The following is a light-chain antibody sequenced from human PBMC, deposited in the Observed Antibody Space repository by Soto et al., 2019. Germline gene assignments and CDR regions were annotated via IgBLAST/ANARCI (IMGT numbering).Light chain of an antibody. Sequence: DIQMTQSPSSLSASVGDRVTITCRASQSISSYLNWYQQKPGKAPKLLIYAASSLQSGVPSWFSGSGSGTDFTLTISSLQPEDVATYYCQQSYTTPVTFGGGTRVEIK. J-gene: IGKJ4*01. CDR3: QQSYTTPVT. CDR2: AAS. CDR1: QSISSY. V-gene: IGKV1-39*01.